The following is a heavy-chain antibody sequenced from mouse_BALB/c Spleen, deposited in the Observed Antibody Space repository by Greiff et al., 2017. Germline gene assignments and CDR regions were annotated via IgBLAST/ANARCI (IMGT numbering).Heavy chain of an antibody. J-gene: IGHJ4*01. CDR1: GYTFTSYW. CDR2: INPSNGRT. Sequence: VQLQQSGAELVKPGASVKLSCKASGYTFTSYWMHWVKQRPGQGLEWIGEINPSNGRTNYNEKFKSKATLTVDKSSSTAYMQLSSLTSEDSAVYDCARGGPMDYWGQGTSVTVSS. V-gene: IGHV1S81*02. CDR3: ARGGPMDY.